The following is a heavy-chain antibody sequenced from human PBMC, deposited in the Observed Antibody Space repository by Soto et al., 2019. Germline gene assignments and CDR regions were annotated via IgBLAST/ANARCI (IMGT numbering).Heavy chain of an antibody. Sequence: EVQLLESGGGLVQPGGSLRLSCAASGFTFSSFAMTWVRQAPGKGLEWVSSLTGSGDSTYYADPVKGRFTISRDNSKTTLYLQMNSLRADDTALYYCAKGTAVTTGDMAYWGQGTLVTVSS. CDR3: AKGTAVTTGDMAY. CDR1: GFTFSSFA. CDR2: LTGSGDST. V-gene: IGHV3-23*01. J-gene: IGHJ4*02. D-gene: IGHD4-17*01.